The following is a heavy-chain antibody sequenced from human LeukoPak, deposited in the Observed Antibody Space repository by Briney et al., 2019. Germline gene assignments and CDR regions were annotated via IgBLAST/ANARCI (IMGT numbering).Heavy chain of an antibody. CDR3: AKVYQWELPPTDY. Sequence: GGSLRLSCAAPGFTFSSEARGWVRRAPGKGEEWVSAIRGSGGSRYYADSVKVRFTISRDNSKNRRDLQMNSLRAEDTAVYYCAKVYQWELPPTDYWGQGNLVTVSS. CDR1: GFTFSSEA. J-gene: IGHJ4*02. V-gene: IGHV3-23*01. D-gene: IGHD1-26*01. CDR2: IRGSGGSR.